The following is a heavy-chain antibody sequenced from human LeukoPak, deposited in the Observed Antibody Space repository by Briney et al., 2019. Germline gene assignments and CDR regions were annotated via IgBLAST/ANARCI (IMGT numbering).Heavy chain of an antibody. D-gene: IGHD6-19*01. Sequence: GGSLRLSCAASGFTFSNYWMHWVRQAPGKGLVWVSRIDGDGSSLAYADSVKGRFTVSRDNAKNTLYLQMDSLRAEDTAVYYCAKDARRSSGWYFFDHWGQGTLVTVSS. J-gene: IGHJ4*02. CDR1: GFTFSNYW. CDR2: IDGDGSSL. CDR3: AKDARRSSGWYFFDH. V-gene: IGHV3-74*01.